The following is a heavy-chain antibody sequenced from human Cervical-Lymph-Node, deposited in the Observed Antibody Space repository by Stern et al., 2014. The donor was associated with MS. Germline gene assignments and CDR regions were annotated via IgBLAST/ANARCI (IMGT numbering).Heavy chain of an antibody. D-gene: IGHD3-22*01. V-gene: IGHV1-58*01. J-gene: IGHJ3*02. CDR1: TSSA. CDR2: IVVGSGNT. CDR3: AAVPDYYDSSGSDAFDI. Sequence: TSSAVQWVRQARGQRLEWIGWIVVGSGNTNYAQKFQERVTITRDMSTSTAYMELSSLRSEDTAVYYCAAVPDYYDSSGSDAFDIWGQGTMVTVSS.